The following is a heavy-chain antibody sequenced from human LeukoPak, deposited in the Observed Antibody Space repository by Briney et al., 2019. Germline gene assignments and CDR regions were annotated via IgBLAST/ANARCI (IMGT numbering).Heavy chain of an antibody. CDR2: INAGNGNT. CDR3: AREPINGYSYGV. V-gene: IGHV1-3*01. CDR1: GYTFTSYA. Sequence: ASVKVSCKASGYTFTSYAMHWVRQATGQRLEWMGWINAGNGNTKYSQKFQGRVTITRDTSASTAYMELSSLRSEDTAVYYCAREPINGYSYGVWGQGTLVTVSS. D-gene: IGHD5-18*01. J-gene: IGHJ4*02.